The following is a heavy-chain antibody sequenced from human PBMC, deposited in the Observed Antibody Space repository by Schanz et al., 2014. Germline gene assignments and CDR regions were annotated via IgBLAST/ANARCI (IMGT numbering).Heavy chain of an antibody. CDR2: ISSGGRNI. CDR1: GLIFSTYT. D-gene: IGHD1-1*01. CDR3: ARDSAGTTFGVLDS. Sequence: EVQLVESGGGLVRPGGSLRLSCTTSGLIFSTYTLNWVRQAPGKGLEWVSSISSGGRNISYADSVKGRLTISRDNSKNTVYLEMNRLRTEDTALYYCARDSAGTTFGVLDSWGQGTLVTVSS. J-gene: IGHJ4*02. V-gene: IGHV3-48*04.